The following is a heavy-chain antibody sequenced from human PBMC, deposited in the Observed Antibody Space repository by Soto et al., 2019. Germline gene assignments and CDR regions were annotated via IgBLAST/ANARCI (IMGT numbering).Heavy chain of an antibody. CDR1: GFTFSSYA. CDR3: AKGRGGNNRYSFDY. CDR2: ITSDGGNT. J-gene: IGHJ4*02. D-gene: IGHD3-10*01. V-gene: IGHV3-23*01. Sequence: EVQLLESGGGLVQPGGSLRLSCAASGFTFSSYAMTWVRQAPGKGLEWVSTITSDGGNTYYVDSVKGRFTIYRDNSKNTLYLQMNSLRAEDTAIYYCAKGRGGNNRYSFDYWGQGTLVTVSS.